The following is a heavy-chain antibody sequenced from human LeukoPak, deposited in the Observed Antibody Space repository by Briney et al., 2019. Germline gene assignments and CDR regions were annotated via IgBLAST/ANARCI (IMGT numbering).Heavy chain of an antibody. Sequence: GESLKISCKGSGYSFNTYWIGWVRQMPGKGLEWMGRIDPSDSYTNYSPSFQGHVTISADKSISTAYLQWSSLKASDTAMYYCARHDSYYYGSGNTWGQGTLVTVSS. CDR2: IDPSDSYT. CDR3: ARHDSYYYGSGNT. D-gene: IGHD3-10*01. V-gene: IGHV5-10-1*01. J-gene: IGHJ5*02. CDR1: GYSFNTYW.